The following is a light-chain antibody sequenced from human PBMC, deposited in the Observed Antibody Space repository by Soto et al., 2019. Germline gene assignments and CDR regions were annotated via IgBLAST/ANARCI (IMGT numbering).Light chain of an antibody. CDR2: EVN. Sequence: QSVLAQPPSVSGSPGQSVTISCTGTSSDVGSYNRLSWYQQPPGTAPKLIMYEVNTRPSGVPDRFSGSKSGSTASLTISGLQAEDEADYYCSLYISGSTYVFGT. V-gene: IGLV2-18*01. J-gene: IGLJ1*01. CDR3: SLYISGSTYV. CDR1: SSDVGSYNR.